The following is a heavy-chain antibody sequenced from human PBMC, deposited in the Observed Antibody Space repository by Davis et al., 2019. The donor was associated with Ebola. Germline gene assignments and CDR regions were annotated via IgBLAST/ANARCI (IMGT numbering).Heavy chain of an antibody. CDR3: ARRSGTVVTRWYFDL. CDR2: INHSGST. D-gene: IGHD4-23*01. V-gene: IGHV4-34*01. Sequence: PSETLSLTCAVYGGSFSGYYWSWIRQPPGKGLEWIGEINHSGSTNYNPSLKSRVTISVDTSKNQFSLKLSSVTAADTAVYYCARRSGTVVTRWYFDLWGRGTLVTVSS. CDR1: GGSFSGYY. J-gene: IGHJ2*01.